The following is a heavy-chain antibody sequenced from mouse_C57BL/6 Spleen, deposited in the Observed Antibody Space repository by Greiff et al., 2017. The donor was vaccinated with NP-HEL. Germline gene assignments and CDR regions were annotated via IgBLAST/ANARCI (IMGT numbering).Heavy chain of an antibody. CDR1: GFTFSSYA. Sequence: EVKLMESGGGLVKPGGSLKLSCAASGFTFSSYAMSWVRQTPEKRLEWVATISDGGSYTYYPDNVKGRFTISRDNAKNNLYLQMSHLKSEDTAMYYCARVDEGGFAYWGQGTLVTVSA. V-gene: IGHV5-4*03. CDR2: ISDGGSYT. CDR3: ARVDEGGFAY. J-gene: IGHJ3*01.